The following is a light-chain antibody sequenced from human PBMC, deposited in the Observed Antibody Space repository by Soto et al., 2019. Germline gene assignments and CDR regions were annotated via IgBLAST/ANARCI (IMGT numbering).Light chain of an antibody. CDR1: SSNIGSHT. Sequence: QSVLTQPPSASGTPGQRVAISCSGSSSNIGSHTVNWYQQLPGTAPKLLIYGNDQRPSGVPDRFSGSKSGTSASLAISGLQSEDEVDYYCAACDDSLNGPVFGGGTQLTVL. CDR3: AACDDSLNGPV. CDR2: GND. J-gene: IGLJ3*02. V-gene: IGLV1-44*01.